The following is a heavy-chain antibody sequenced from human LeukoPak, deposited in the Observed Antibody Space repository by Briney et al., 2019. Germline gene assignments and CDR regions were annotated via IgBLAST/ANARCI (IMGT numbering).Heavy chain of an antibody. CDR2: IRYDGGDK. CDR1: GFRFGTYG. Sequence: PGGPLGPSVEPSGFRFGTYGRPWFRQAPAKGLEGVAFIRYDGGDKYYADSVKGRFTISRDNSKNTLYLQMNSLRVEDTAVYYCARDFVAGPRGGYWGQGTLVTVSS. V-gene: IGHV3-30*02. CDR3: ARDFVAGPRGGY. J-gene: IGHJ4*02. D-gene: IGHD6-19*01.